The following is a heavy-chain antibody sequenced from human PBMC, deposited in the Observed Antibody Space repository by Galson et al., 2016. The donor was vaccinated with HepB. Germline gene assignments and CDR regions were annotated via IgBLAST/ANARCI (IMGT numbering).Heavy chain of an antibody. J-gene: IGHJ6*02. CDR3: ARSGAWSSSWMDL. CDR1: GFTFSTYG. CDR2: IWYDGSNK. D-gene: IGHD6-13*01. Sequence: SLRLSCAASGFTFSTYGIHWVRQAPGKGLEWVAVIWYDGSNKYYGDSVKGRFTISRDNAKNSLSLQMNSLRADDTAVYYCARSGAWSSSWMDLWGQGATVTVSS. V-gene: IGHV3-33*03.